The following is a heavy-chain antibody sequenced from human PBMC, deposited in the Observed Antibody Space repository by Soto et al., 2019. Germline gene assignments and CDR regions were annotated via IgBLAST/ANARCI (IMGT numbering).Heavy chain of an antibody. J-gene: IGHJ6*03. CDR1: GFTFDDYA. CDR2: ISWNSGSI. D-gene: IGHD3-16*02. V-gene: IGHV3-9*01. Sequence: PGGSLRLSCAASGFTFDDYAMHWVRQAPGKGLEWVSGISWNSGSIGYADSVKGRFTISRDNAKNSLYLQMNSLRAEDTALYYCAKDISMSPSYNSYYMDVWGKGTTVTVSS. CDR3: AKDISMSPSYNSYYMDV.